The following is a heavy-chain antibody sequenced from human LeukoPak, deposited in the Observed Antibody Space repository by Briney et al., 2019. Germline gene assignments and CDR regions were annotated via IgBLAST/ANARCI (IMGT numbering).Heavy chain of an antibody. CDR2: ITHSGST. D-gene: IGHD3-9*01. J-gene: IGHJ6*02. Sequence: SETLSLTCAVYGGSFSAYYWSWVRQPPGKGLEWIGEITHSGSTNYNLSLKSRVTISVDTSKKQFSLRLSSVTAADTAVYYCARAGLRFFDWSQSYYYAMDVWGQGTTVTVSS. V-gene: IGHV4-34*01. CDR3: ARAGLRFFDWSQSYYYAMDV. CDR1: GGSFSAYY.